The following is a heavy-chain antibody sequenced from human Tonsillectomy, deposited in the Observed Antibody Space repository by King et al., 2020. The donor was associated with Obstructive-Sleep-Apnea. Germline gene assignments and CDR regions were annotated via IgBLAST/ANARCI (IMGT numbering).Heavy chain of an antibody. CDR1: VFTFSNYA. CDR2: INTGGGTT. D-gene: IGHD5-18*01. CDR3: AKRVDTAMVFDY. J-gene: IGHJ4*02. V-gene: IGHV3-23*04. Sequence: VQLVESGGGLVQPGGSLRLSCAASVFTFSNYAMSWVRQAPGKGLEWVSAINTGGGTTYYADSVKGRFTISRENSKDTLYLQMNSLRAEDTAVYYCAKRVDTAMVFDYWGQGTLVTVSS.